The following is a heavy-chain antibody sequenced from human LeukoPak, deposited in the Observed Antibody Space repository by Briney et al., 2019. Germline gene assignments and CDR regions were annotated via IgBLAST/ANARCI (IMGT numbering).Heavy chain of an antibody. CDR3: AKGLESSPYYDLLTTYPAFDY. CDR1: GFTFSSYA. V-gene: IGHV3-23*01. J-gene: IGHJ4*02. Sequence: PGGSLRLSCAASGFTFSSYAMSWVRQAPGKGLEWVSAISVSGGKTYYADSVRGRVTISRDNSKNTLFLQMNSLRADDTAVYYCAKGLESSPYYDLLTTYPAFDYWGQGTLVTVSS. D-gene: IGHD3-9*01. CDR2: ISVSGGKT.